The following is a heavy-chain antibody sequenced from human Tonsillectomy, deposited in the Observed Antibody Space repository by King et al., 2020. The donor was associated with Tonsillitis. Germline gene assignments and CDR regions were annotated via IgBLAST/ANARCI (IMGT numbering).Heavy chain of an antibody. J-gene: IGHJ4*02. V-gene: IGHV3-21*01. CDR3: ARAGRITIFGVVTH. Sequence: VQLVESGGGLVKPGGSLRLSFAASGFTFSSYIMNWVRQAPGKGLEWVSSISSSSSYIYYADSVKGRFTISRDNAKNSLYLQMNSLRAEDTAVYYCARAGRITIFGVVTHWGQGTLVTVSS. CDR1: GFTFSSYI. CDR2: ISSSSSYI. D-gene: IGHD3-3*01.